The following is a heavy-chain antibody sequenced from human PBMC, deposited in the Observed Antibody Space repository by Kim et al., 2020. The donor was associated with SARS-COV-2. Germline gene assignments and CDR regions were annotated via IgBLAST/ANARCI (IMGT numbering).Heavy chain of an antibody. D-gene: IGHD3-10*01. J-gene: IGHJ6*02. CDR2: IKSKTDGGTT. Sequence: GGSLRLSCAASGFTFSNAWMSWVRQAPGKGLEWVGRIKSKTDGGTTDYAAPVKGRFTISRDDSKNTLYLQMNSLKTEDTAVYYCTTDLEVLLWFGELSPGGYNGMDVWGQGTTVTVSS. CDR3: TTDLEVLLWFGELSPGGYNGMDV. CDR1: GFTFSNAW. V-gene: IGHV3-15*01.